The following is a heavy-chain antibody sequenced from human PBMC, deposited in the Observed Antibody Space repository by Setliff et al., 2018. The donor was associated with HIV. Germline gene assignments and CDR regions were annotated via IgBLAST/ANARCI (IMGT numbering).Heavy chain of an antibody. D-gene: IGHD6-19*01. CDR1: GGTFSRHA. Sequence: SVKVSCKASGGTFSRHAFSWVRQAPGQGLEWMGGIIPAFDTANYAQKFQGRVTITADKSTNTVYMELNSLRSEDTAMYYCARGVHSGGSGWYNWYFDLWGRGTLVTVSS. CDR2: IIPAFDTA. CDR3: ARGVHSGGSGWYNWYFDL. J-gene: IGHJ2*01. V-gene: IGHV1-69*06.